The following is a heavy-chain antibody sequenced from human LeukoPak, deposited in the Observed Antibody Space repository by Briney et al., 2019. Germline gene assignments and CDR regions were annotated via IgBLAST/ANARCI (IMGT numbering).Heavy chain of an antibody. Sequence: PGGSLRLSCAASGFTFSSYAMHWVRQAPGKGLEYVSAISSNGGSTYYANSVKGRFTISRDNSKNTLYLQMGSLRAEDMAVYYCARHRRDPPHYYGSGSYYNPGKGPHYMDVWGKGTTVTISS. CDR1: GFTFSSYA. D-gene: IGHD3-10*01. CDR3: ARHRRDPPHYYGSGSYYNPGKGPHYMDV. J-gene: IGHJ6*03. V-gene: IGHV3-64*01. CDR2: ISSNGGST.